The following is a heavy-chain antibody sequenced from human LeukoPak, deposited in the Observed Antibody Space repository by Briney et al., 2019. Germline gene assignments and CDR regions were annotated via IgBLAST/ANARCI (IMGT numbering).Heavy chain of an antibody. D-gene: IGHD6-19*01. CDR1: GYTLTELS. CDR3: ATGPGIAVAVPFDY. Sequence: GASVKVSCKVSGYTLTELSMHWVRQAPGKGLEWMGGFDPEDGETIYAQKFQGRVTMTEDTSTDKAYMELSSLRSEDTAVYYCATGPGIAVAVPFDYWGQGTLVTVSS. V-gene: IGHV1-24*01. J-gene: IGHJ4*02. CDR2: FDPEDGET.